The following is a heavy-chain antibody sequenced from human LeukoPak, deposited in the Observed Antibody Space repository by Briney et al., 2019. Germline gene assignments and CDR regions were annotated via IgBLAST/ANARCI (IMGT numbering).Heavy chain of an antibody. D-gene: IGHD3-10*01. V-gene: IGHV3-23*01. CDR1: GFTFSSYA. CDR2: ISGSGGST. Sequence: GGSLRLSCAASGFTFSSYAMSWVRQAPGKGLEWVSAISGSGGSTYYADSVKGRFTISRDNSKSTLYLQMNSLRAEDTAVYYCAKGSLLWFGELLTNRNWFDPWGQGTLVTVSS. J-gene: IGHJ5*02. CDR3: AKGSLLWFGELLTNRNWFDP.